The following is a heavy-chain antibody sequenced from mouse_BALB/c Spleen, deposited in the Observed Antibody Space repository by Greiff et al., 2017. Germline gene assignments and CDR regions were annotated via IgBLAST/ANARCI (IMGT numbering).Heavy chain of an antibody. CDR2: IWGDGST. J-gene: IGHJ3*01. CDR1: GFSLTSYG. V-gene: IGHV2-3*01. D-gene: IGHD1-2*01. Sequence: VKLMESGPGLVAPSQSLSITCTVSGFSLTSYGVSWVRQPPGKGLEWLGVIWGDGSTNYHSALISRLRISKDNSKSQVFLKLNSLQTDDTATYYCAKNSLLRLRGGFAYWGQGTLVTVSA. CDR3: AKNSLLRLRGGFAY.